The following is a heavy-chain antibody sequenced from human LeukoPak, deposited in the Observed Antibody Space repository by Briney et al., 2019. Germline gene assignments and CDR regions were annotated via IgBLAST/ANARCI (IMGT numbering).Heavy chain of an antibody. D-gene: IGHD3-9*01. V-gene: IGHV4-59*08. CDR1: GGSISSYY. CDR2: IYYSGST. CDR3: ATGRSIRYFDY. Sequence: SETLSLTCTVSGGSISSYYWSWIRQPPGKGLEWIGYIYYSGSTNYNPSLKSRVTISVDTSKNQFALKLTSATAADTAVYYCATGRSIRYFDYWGQGTLLTVSS. J-gene: IGHJ4*02.